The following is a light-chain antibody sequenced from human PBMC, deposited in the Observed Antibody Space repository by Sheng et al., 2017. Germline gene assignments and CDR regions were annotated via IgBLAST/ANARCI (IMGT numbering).Light chain of an antibody. CDR1: QSVSTY. CDR3: QQRYNWPSFT. CDR2: DAS. V-gene: IGKV3-11*01. Sequence: EIVLTQSPDTLSLSKGERATLSCRASQSVSTYLAWYQQKPAQAPRLLIFDASNRATGIPARFSGSGSGTDFTLTISTLEPEDFAVYYCQQRYNWPSFTFGPGTKVDIK. J-gene: IGKJ3*01.